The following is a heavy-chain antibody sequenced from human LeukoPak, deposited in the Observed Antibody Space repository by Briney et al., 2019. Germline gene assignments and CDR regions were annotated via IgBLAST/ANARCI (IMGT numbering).Heavy chain of an antibody. CDR1: GGTFSSYA. Sequence: ASVKVSCKASGGTFSSYAISWVRQAPGQGLEWMGGIIPIFGTANYAQKFQGRVTITADESTSTAYMELSSLRSEDTAVYYCARDSKGYYDSSGADAFDIWGQGTRVTVSS. J-gene: IGHJ3*02. V-gene: IGHV1-69*13. CDR3: ARDSKGYYDSSGADAFDI. D-gene: IGHD3-22*01. CDR2: IIPIFGTA.